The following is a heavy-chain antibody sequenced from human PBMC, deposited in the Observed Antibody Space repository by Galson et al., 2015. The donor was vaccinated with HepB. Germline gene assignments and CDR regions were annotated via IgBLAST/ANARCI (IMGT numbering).Heavy chain of an antibody. V-gene: IGHV1-3*01. CDR2: INAGNGNT. CDR3: ARDLVEKSPAHDYLWGSYRYTLFYSYGMDV. D-gene: IGHD3-16*02. J-gene: IGHJ6*02. Sequence: SVKVSCKASGFTFTTYAIHWVRQAPGQRLEWMGWINAGNGNTKYSQKLQGRVTITRDTSASTAYMELSSLRSEDTAVYYCARDLVEKSPAHDYLWGSYRYTLFYSYGMDVWGQGTTVTVSS. CDR1: GFTFTTYA.